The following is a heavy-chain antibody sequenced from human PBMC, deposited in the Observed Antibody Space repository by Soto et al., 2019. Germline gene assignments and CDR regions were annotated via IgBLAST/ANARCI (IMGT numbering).Heavy chain of an antibody. V-gene: IGHV3-9*01. D-gene: IGHD5-12*01. CDR3: AKDRVATIHTESFDY. Sequence: PGGSLRLSCAASGFTFDDYAMHWVRQAPGKGLEWVSGISWNSGSIGYADSVKGRFTISRDNAKNSLYLQMNSLRAEDTALYYCAKDRVATIHTESFDYWGQGTLVTVSS. CDR2: ISWNSGSI. CDR1: GFTFDDYA. J-gene: IGHJ4*02.